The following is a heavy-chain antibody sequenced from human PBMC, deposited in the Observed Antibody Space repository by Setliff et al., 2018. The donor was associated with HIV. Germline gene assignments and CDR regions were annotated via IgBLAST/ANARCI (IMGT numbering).Heavy chain of an antibody. Sequence: SVKVSCKASGDTLSNYAISWVRQAPGQGLEWMGGIIPIFGTANYAQKFEGRVTITADKSTGKAYLEVSSLRSEDTAVYYCAAVIYYSSGSYSLDYWGQPTLVTVSS. D-gene: IGHD3-10*01. V-gene: IGHV1-69*06. CDR2: IIPIFGTA. J-gene: IGHJ4*02. CDR3: AAVIYYSSGSYSLDY. CDR1: GDTLSNYA.